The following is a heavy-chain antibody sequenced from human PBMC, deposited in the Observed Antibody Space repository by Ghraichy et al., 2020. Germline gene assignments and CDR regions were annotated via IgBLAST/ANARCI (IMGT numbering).Heavy chain of an antibody. V-gene: IGHV3-64D*06. D-gene: IGHD2-15*01. CDR3: VKDIVVVVAATPDDAFDI. CDR2: ISSNGGST. CDR1: GFTFSSYA. Sequence: GGSLRLSCSASGFTFSSYAMHWVRQAPGKGLEYVSAISSNGGSTYYADSVKGRFTISRDNSKNTLYLQMSSLRAEDTAVYYCVKDIVVVVAATPDDAFDIWSQGRMVTVSS. J-gene: IGHJ3*02.